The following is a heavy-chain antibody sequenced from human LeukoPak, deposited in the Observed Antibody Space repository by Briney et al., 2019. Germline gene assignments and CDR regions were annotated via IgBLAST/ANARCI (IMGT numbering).Heavy chain of an antibody. CDR3: AKDGSGPGSYYAYYFDY. Sequence: GGSLRLSCAASGFTFSSYGMHWVRQAPGKGREWVAVIWYDGSNKYYADSVKGRFTISRDNSKNTLYLQMNSLRAEDTAVYYCAKDGSGPGSYYAYYFDYWGQGTLVTVSS. V-gene: IGHV3-33*06. CDR2: IWYDGSNK. D-gene: IGHD3-10*01. CDR1: GFTFSSYG. J-gene: IGHJ4*02.